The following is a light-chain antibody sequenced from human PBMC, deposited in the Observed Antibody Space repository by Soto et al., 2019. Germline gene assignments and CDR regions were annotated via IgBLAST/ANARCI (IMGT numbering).Light chain of an antibody. J-gene: IGLJ2*01. CDR1: NSDVGGYNY. V-gene: IGLV2-14*01. CDR2: EVS. Sequence: QSALTQPASVSASPGQSVTISCTGTNSDVGGYNYVSWYQQHPGKAPKLIIFEVSDRPSGVSTRFSGSKSGNRASLTISGLQAEDEADDYCTSYTTSSTHVFGGGTKLTVL. CDR3: TSYTTSSTHV.